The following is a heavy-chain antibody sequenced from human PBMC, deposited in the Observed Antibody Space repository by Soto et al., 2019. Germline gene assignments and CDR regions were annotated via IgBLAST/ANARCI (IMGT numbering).Heavy chain of an antibody. V-gene: IGHV5-10-1*01. CDR2: IDPSDSYT. Sequence: GEALKISCKGSGYSFTSYWISWVRQMPGEGLEWMGRIDPSDSYTNYSPSFQGHVTISADKSISTAYLQWSSLKASDTAMYYCATPKSRGSYGQYYYYGIDVWGQGTPVTVSS. J-gene: IGHJ6*02. CDR1: GYSFTSYW. CDR3: ATPKSRGSYGQYYYYGIDV. D-gene: IGHD4-17*01.